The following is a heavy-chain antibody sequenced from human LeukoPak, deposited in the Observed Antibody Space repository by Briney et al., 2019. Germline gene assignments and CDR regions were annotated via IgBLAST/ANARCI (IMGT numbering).Heavy chain of an antibody. CDR1: GFTFSSYS. V-gene: IGHV3-66*01. D-gene: IGHD1-26*01. CDR3: ARGIAGDSSLDY. Sequence: GGSLRLSCAASGFTFSSYSMNWVRQAPGKGLEWVSVIYSGGSTYYADSVKGRFTISRDNSKNTLYLQMNSLRAEDTAVYYCARGIAGDSSLDYWGQGTLVTVSS. CDR2: IYSGGST. J-gene: IGHJ4*02.